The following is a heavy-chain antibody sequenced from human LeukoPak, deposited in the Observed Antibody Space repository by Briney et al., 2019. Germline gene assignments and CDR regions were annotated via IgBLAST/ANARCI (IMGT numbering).Heavy chain of an antibody. J-gene: IGHJ6*02. CDR1: GYTFTGYY. CDR2: INPNSGGT. Sequence: ASVKVSCKASGYTFTGYYMHWVRQAPGQGLEWMGRINPNSGGTNYAQKFQGRVTMTRDTSISTAYMELSRLRSDDTAVYYCARGASLAYNRMDVWGQGTTVTVSS. CDR3: ARGASLAYNRMDV. V-gene: IGHV1-2*06. D-gene: IGHD1-14*01.